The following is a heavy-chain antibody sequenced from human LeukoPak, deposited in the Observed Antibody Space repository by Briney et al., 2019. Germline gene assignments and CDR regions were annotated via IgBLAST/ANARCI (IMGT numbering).Heavy chain of an antibody. J-gene: IGHJ4*02. CDR2: IFPAGSDT. CDR1: GYSFTNYW. Sequence: GESLKISCKGSGYSFTNYWIGWVRQMPGKGLDWMGIIFPAGSDTRYSPSLQDQVTISADKSLTPAYLQWISLKASDTAMYYCARSHGDYWGQGTQVTVSS. V-gene: IGHV5-51*01. CDR3: ARSHGDY.